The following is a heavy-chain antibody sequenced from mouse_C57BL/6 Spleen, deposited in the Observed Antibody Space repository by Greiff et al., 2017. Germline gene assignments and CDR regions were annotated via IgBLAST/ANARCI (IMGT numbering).Heavy chain of an antibody. CDR3: ASPIFLITTVVAWYFDV. J-gene: IGHJ1*03. Sequence: QVQLQQSGAELARPGASVKLSCKASGYTFTSYGISWVKQRNGQGLEWIGEIYPSSGNTYYNEKFKGKATLTADKSSSTAYMELRSLTSEDSAVYFCASPIFLITTVVAWYFDVWGTGTTVTVSS. CDR1: GYTFTSYG. D-gene: IGHD1-1*01. V-gene: IGHV1-81*01. CDR2: IYPSSGNT.